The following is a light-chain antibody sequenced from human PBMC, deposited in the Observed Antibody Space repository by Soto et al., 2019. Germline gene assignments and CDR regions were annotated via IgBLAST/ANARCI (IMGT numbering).Light chain of an antibody. V-gene: IGKV1-27*01. CDR3: QKYTNVPA. J-gene: IGKJ4*01. CDR2: AAS. Sequence: DIQMTQSPSSLSASVGDRVTITCRASQVISNYLALYQQIPGKVPKLLISAASTLQSGVPYRFSGSGSGTDFNLTISSLQPEDVATYYCQKYTNVPAFGGGTKVEIK. CDR1: QVISNY.